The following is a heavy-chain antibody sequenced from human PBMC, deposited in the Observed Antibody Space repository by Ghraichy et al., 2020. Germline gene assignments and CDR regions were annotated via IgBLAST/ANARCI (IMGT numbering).Heavy chain of an antibody. D-gene: IGHD3-16*02. CDR1: GFTFSSYW. Sequence: GGSLRLSCAASGFTFSSYWMSWVRQAPGKGLEWVANIKQDGSEKYYVDSVKGRFTISRDNAKNSLYLQMNSLRAEDTAVYYCARDLGSYRCYFDYWGQGTLVTVSS. J-gene: IGHJ4*02. CDR3: ARDLGSYRCYFDY. CDR2: IKQDGSEK. V-gene: IGHV3-7*03.